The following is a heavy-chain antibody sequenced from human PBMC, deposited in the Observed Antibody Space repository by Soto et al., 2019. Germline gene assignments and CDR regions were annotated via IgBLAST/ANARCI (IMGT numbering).Heavy chain of an antibody. CDR2: ISSSSDST. J-gene: IGHJ4*02. D-gene: IGHD2-21*02. CDR1: GFRFSEHS. CDR3: ARLPKGSLVTA. Sequence: LVESGGGLVYPGGSLTLSCVGSGFRFSEHSMNWVRQAPGKGLQWVSYISSSSDSTYYADSVKGRFTVSRDNAKNALFLQMNSLRDDDTATYSCARLPKGSLVTAWGQGGRVTASS. V-gene: IGHV3-48*02.